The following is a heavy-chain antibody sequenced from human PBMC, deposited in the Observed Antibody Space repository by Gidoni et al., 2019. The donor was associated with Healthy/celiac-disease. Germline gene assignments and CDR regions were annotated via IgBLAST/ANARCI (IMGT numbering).Heavy chain of an antibody. CDR3: AKDSATIVVVVAATRLDY. V-gene: IGHV3-30*18. J-gene: IGHJ4*02. D-gene: IGHD2-15*01. CDR1: GFPFSSYV. CDR2: ISYDGSNK. Sequence: QVPLLASGGGVVPPGRSLRRSCAASGFPFSSYVMHWVRQAPGKGLEWVAVISYDGSNKYYADSVKGRFTISRDNSKNTLYLQMNSLRAEDTAVYYCAKDSATIVVVVAATRLDYWGQGTLVTVSS.